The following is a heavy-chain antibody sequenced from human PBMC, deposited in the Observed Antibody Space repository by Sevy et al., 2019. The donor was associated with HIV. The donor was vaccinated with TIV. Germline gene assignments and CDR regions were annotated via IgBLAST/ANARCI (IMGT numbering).Heavy chain of an antibody. Sequence: GGSLRLSCAVSGFTFRSYWMSWVRQAPGKGLEWVAKIKVDGSEKYHVDSVKGRFTISRDNAKNSLFLQMNSLGVEDTAVYYCARDCSSTSCLWGLDVWGQGTAVTVSS. D-gene: IGHD2-2*01. J-gene: IGHJ6*02. CDR1: GFTFRSYW. CDR3: ARDCSSTSCLWGLDV. CDR2: IKVDGSEK. V-gene: IGHV3-7*03.